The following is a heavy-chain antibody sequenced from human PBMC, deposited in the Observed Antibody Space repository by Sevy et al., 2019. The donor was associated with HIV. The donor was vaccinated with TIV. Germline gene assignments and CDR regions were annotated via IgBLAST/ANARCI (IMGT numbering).Heavy chain of an antibody. CDR1: GFTFSDYY. J-gene: IGHJ4*02. D-gene: IGHD6-19*01. CDR2: ISSSGSTI. CDR3: ARVRRIAVAGTRRYYFDY. Sequence: GGSLRLSCAASGFTFSDYYMSWIRQAPGKGLEWVSDISSSGSTIYYADSVKGRFTISRDNAKNSLYLQMNSLRAEDTAVYYCARVRRIAVAGTRRYYFDYWGQGTLVTVSS. V-gene: IGHV3-11*01.